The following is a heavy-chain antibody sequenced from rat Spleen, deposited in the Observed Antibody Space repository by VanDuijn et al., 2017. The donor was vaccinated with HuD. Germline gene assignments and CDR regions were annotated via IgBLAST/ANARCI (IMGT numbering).Heavy chain of an antibody. CDR2: INYDGVIT. Sequence: EVQLVESGGGLVQPGRSLKLSCAVSGFTFSDYYMAWVRQAPTKGLEWVASINYDGVITYYRDSVKGRFTISRDNAKSSLYLRMDSLRSEDTATYYCTTHGGSFDYWGQGVMVTVSS. CDR3: TTHGGSFDY. J-gene: IGHJ2*01. CDR1: GFTFSDYY. D-gene: IGHD1-11*01. V-gene: IGHV5-20*01.